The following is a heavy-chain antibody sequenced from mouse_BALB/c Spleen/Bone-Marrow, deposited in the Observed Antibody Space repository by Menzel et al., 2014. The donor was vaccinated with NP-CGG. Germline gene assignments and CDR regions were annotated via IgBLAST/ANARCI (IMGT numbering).Heavy chain of an antibody. D-gene: IGHD1-1*01. CDR2: IDPANGNT. V-gene: IGHV14-3*02. CDR1: GFNIKDTY. Sequence: EVQGVESGAELVKPGASVKLSCTASGFNIKDTYMHRVKQRPEQGLEWIGRIDPANGNTKYDPKFQGKATITADTSSNTAYLQLSSLTPEDTAVYYCAYGSSYDYFDYWGQGTTLTVSS. J-gene: IGHJ2*01. CDR3: AYGSSYDYFDY.